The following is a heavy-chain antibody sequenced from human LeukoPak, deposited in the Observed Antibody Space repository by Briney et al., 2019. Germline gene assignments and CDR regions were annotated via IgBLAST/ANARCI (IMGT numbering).Heavy chain of an antibody. V-gene: IGHV4-38-2*02. CDR1: GYSISSGYY. CDR3: AREVYCSAGSCYLNWFDP. Sequence: SETLFLTCTVSGYSISSGYYWGWIRQPPGKGLEWIGSIYHSGSTYYNPSLKSRVTISVDTSKNQFSLKLSSVTAADTAVYYCAREVYCSAGSCYLNWFDPWGQGTLVTVSS. CDR2: IYHSGST. J-gene: IGHJ5*02. D-gene: IGHD2-15*01.